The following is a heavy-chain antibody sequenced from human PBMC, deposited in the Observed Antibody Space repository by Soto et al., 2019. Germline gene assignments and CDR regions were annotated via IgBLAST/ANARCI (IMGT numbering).Heavy chain of an antibody. V-gene: IGHV3-23*01. CDR3: ARYRSDGSASFDS. D-gene: IGHD3-9*01. J-gene: IGHJ4*02. CDR1: GFTFNTYA. CDR2: ITTRGART. Sequence: GGSLRLSCAASGFTFNTYAMTWARQTPGKGLEWVSFITTRGARTYYADPVRGRFTISTDSSRNTLYLQMNSLRPDDTAVYFCARYRSDGSASFDSWGQGTRVTVSS.